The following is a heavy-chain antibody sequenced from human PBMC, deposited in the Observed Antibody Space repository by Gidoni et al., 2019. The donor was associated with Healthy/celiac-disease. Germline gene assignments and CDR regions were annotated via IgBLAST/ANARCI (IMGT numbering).Heavy chain of an antibody. V-gene: IGHV4-39*01. CDR3: ARTSIITGVPFDP. Sequence: QLQLQESGPGLVKPSETLSLTCTVSGGSISSSSYYWGWIRQPPGKGLEWIGSIYYSGSTYSHPSLKSRVTISVDTSKNQFSLKLSSVTAADTAVYYCARTSIITGVPFDPWGQGTLVTVSS. J-gene: IGHJ5*02. CDR2: IYYSGST. CDR1: GGSISSSSYY. D-gene: IGHD3-10*01.